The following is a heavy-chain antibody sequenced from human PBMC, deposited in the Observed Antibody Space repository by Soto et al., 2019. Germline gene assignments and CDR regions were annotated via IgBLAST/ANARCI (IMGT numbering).Heavy chain of an antibody. Sequence: PLEILSLTCAVYGGSFSGYCWSWIRQPPGKGLEWIGEINHSGSTNYNPSLKSRVTISVDTSKNQFSLKLSSVTAADTAVYYCASGVDTMVRGVIAWFDPWGQGTLVTVSS. CDR1: GGSFSGYC. D-gene: IGHD3-10*01. V-gene: IGHV4-34*01. CDR3: ASGVDTMVRGVIAWFDP. CDR2: INHSGST. J-gene: IGHJ5*02.